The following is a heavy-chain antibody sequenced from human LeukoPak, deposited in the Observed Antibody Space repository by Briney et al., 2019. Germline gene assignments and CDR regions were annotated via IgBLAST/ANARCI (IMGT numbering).Heavy chain of an antibody. V-gene: IGHV3-30*02. CDR2: IRYDGSNK. J-gene: IGHJ4*02. CDR3: ARDNRGAYYDSSSY. D-gene: IGHD3-22*01. Sequence: GGSLRLSCAASGFTFSSYGMSWVRQAPGKGLEWVAFIRYDGSNKYYADSVKGRFTISRDNSKNTLYLQMNSLRAEDTAVYYCARDNRGAYYDSSSYWGQGTLVTVSS. CDR1: GFTFSSYG.